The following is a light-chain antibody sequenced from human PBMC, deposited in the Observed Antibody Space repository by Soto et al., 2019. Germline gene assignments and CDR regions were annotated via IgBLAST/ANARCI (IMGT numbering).Light chain of an antibody. CDR1: QSVSSSY. CDR3: QQYGSSPWT. Sequence: EIVLTQSPGTLSLSPGERATLSCRASQSVSSSYLAWYQQKPGQAPRLLIYGASSRATGIPDRFSGSGSGKDFPLIISSLEPEDFAVYYCQQYGSSPWTFGQGTKVEIK. J-gene: IGKJ1*01. V-gene: IGKV3-20*01. CDR2: GAS.